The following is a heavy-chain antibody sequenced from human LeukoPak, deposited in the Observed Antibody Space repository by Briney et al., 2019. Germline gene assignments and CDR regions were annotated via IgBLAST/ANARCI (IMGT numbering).Heavy chain of an antibody. Sequence: GGTLRLACATSGFTFNSFVMHRVRQAPGKGLEWVAVIWYGRSNKYYADSVKGRFTISRDNSKNTLYLQMNSLGAEDTAVYYCARGSTYYDSSGQVPFDYWGQGTLDTVSS. D-gene: IGHD3-22*01. J-gene: IGHJ4*02. CDR1: GFTFNSFV. V-gene: IGHV3-33*01. CDR2: IWYGRSNK. CDR3: ARGSTYYDSSGQVPFDY.